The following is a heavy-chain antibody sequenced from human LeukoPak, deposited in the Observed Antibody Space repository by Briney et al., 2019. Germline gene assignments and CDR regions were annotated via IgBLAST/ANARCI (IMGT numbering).Heavy chain of an antibody. CDR1: GGSFSGYY. D-gene: IGHD6-13*01. CDR2: INHSGST. CDR3: ARGFPEQGIAAAEYYFDY. Sequence: SETLSLTCAVYGGSFSGYYWSWIRQPPGKGLEWIGEINHSGSTNYNPSLKSRVTISVDTSKNQFSLKLSSVTAADTAVYYRARGFPEQGIAAAEYYFDYWGQGTLVTVSS. J-gene: IGHJ4*02. V-gene: IGHV4-34*01.